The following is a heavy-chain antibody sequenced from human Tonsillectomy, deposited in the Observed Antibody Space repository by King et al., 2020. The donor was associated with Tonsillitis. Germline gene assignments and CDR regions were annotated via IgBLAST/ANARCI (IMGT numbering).Heavy chain of an antibody. CDR2: ISTNSRYI. J-gene: IGHJ3*02. CDR1: GFTFRNFD. D-gene: IGHD3-22*01. CDR3: AKDKGADYYDSSRGAFDI. Sequence: VQLVEYGGGLVKPGGSLRLSCAASGFTFRNFDMNWVRQAPGKGLEWFSSISTNSRYIHYADSVKGRFTVSRYKAGNSMFLQMISLRVEDTAVYYCAKDKGADYYDSSRGAFDIWGKGTTVTVSS. V-gene: IGHV3-21*01.